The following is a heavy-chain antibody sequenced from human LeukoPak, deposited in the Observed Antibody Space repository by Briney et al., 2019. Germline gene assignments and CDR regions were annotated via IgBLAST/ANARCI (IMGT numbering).Heavy chain of an antibody. CDR1: GTTFSSYA. CDR3: ARDSLVLVGATLDIDY. V-gene: IGHV3-11*01. D-gene: IGHD1-26*01. CDR2: ISSSGSTI. J-gene: IGHJ4*02. Sequence: GGSLRLSCAASGTTFSSYALSWIRQAPGKGLEWVSYISSSGSTIYYADSVKGRFTISRDNAKNSLYLQMNSLRAEDTAVYYCARDSLVLVGATLDIDYWGQGTLVTVSS.